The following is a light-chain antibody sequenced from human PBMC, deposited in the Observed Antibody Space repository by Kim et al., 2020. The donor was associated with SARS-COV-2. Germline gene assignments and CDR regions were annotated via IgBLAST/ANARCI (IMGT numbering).Light chain of an antibody. J-gene: IGKJ1*01. V-gene: IGKV3-15*01. CDR1: QNIRSN. CDR2: DAS. Sequence: SVSPGERATVSCRASQNIRSNLAWYQQKPGQAPRLLIYDASTRATGVPARFSGSGYGTDFTLTISSLQSDDSAVYYCQQFDNWWTFGRGTKVDIK. CDR3: QQFDNWWT.